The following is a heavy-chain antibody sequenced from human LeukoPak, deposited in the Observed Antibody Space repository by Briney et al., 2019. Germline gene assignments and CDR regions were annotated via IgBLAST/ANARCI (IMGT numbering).Heavy chain of an antibody. Sequence: PGGSLRLSCAASGFTFSSYGMHWVRQAPGKGLEWVAFIRYDGSNKYYAGSVKGRFTLSRDNSKNTLYLQMNSLRAEDTAVYYCASRITTDMDVWGKGTTVTVSS. CDR1: GFTFSSYG. V-gene: IGHV3-30*02. CDR2: IRYDGSNK. CDR3: ASRITTDMDV. D-gene: IGHD3-3*01. J-gene: IGHJ6*03.